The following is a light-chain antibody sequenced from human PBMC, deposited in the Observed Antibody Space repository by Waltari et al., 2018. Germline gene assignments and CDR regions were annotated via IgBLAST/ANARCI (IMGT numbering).Light chain of an antibody. V-gene: IGLV2-14*01. CDR1: SSDIGSDNY. J-gene: IGLJ3*02. CDR3: CSYTSANTVV. CDR2: EVI. Sequence: QSALTQPASLTASPGQSITISYAGTSSDIGSDNYISWYQQHPIKAPQLIIYEVIPRASGVSHRFPASKSGNTASLTISGLQAEDEADYFCCSYTSANTVVFGGGTKLTVL.